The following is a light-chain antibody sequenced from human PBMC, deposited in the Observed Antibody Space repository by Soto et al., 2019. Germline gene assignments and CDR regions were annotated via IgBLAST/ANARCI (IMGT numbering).Light chain of an antibody. CDR3: QQRRDWYT. J-gene: IGKJ2*01. Sequence: IVLIQSPATLSLSPGERATLSCRATQNINSYLAWYQQKPGQAPRLLIYDASNRATGIPARFRGSGSWTDFTLTISSLESEDSAVYYCQQRRDWYTFGQGTKLEIK. V-gene: IGKV3-11*01. CDR1: QNINSY. CDR2: DAS.